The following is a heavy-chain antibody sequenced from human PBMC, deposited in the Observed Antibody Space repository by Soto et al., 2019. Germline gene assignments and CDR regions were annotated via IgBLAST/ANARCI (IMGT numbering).Heavy chain of an antibody. Sequence: EVQLVESGGGLVKPGGSLRLSCAASGFTFSSYSMNWVRQAPGKGLEWVSSISSSSSYIYYADSVKGRFTISRDNAKNSLYLQMNSLRAEDTAVYYCAREEQSGDYRYYYYGMDVWDQGTTVTVSS. D-gene: IGHD4-17*01. CDR1: GFTFSSYS. CDR2: ISSSSSYI. CDR3: AREEQSGDYRYYYYGMDV. J-gene: IGHJ6*02. V-gene: IGHV3-21*01.